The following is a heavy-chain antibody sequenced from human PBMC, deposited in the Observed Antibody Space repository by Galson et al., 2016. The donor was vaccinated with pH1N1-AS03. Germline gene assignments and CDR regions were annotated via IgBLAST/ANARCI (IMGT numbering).Heavy chain of an antibody. CDR1: GSTTSLFY. V-gene: IGHV4-59*01. CDR2: IHHSGST. J-gene: IGHJ2*01. D-gene: IGHD1-1*01. Sequence: ETLSLTCSVFGSTTSLFYWNWIRQPPGKGLEWIGFIHHSGSTNYNPSLKSRVTISIDTSKNQFSLKLSSVTAADTAVYYCARDTGGRYFELWGRGTLVTVSS. CDR3: ARDTGGRYFEL.